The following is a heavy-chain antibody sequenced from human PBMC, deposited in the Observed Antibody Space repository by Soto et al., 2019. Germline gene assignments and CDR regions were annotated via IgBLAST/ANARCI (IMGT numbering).Heavy chain of an antibody. Sequence: QISLNETGPTLVKPTETLTQTCNFTGFSVSTTGVGVGWILQAPGKALEWLVFVYWDDDKRYSPSLRSRLTITKDTSKNQVVLTISYMEPVDTGTYYCARRRQSHRNWNTGDFDFWGKGILVTVSS. V-gene: IGHV2-5*02. CDR2: VYWDDDK. CDR3: ARRRQSHRNWNTGDFDF. D-gene: IGHD1-20*01. CDR1: GFSVSTTGVG. J-gene: IGHJ4*02.